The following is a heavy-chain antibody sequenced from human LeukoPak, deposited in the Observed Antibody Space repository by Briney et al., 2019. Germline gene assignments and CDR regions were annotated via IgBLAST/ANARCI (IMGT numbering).Heavy chain of an antibody. CDR1: GFTFSSYA. D-gene: IGHD6-19*01. V-gene: IGHV3-30-3*02. CDR2: ISYDGSNK. J-gene: IGHJ4*02. CDR3: AKSQDWYSSGWYDY. Sequence: PGGSLRLSCAASGFTFSSYAMHWVRQAPGKGLEWVAVISYDGSNKYYADSVKGRFTISRDNSKNTLYLQMNSLRAEDTAVYYCAKSQDWYSSGWYDYWGQGTLVTVSS.